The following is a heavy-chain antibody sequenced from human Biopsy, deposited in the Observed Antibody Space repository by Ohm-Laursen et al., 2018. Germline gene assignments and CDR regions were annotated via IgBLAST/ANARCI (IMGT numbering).Heavy chain of an antibody. CDR3: GRREVVITHDAFDT. D-gene: IGHD3-22*01. V-gene: IGHV4-59*08. CDR1: GGSISSYY. CDR2: VYYSGST. Sequence: LSLTCTVSGGSISSYYWTWIRQPPGKGLEWIGDVYYSGSTNRNPSLKSRVAILVDTSKNQFSLKLNSVTAADTAVYYCGRREVVITHDAFDTWGQGTMVTVSS. J-gene: IGHJ3*02.